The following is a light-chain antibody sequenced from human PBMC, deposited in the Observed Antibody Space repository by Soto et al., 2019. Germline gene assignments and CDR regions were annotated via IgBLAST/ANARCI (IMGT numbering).Light chain of an antibody. CDR1: QSVSTN. CDR2: SAS. V-gene: IGKV3-15*01. Sequence: EILMTQSPASLSASPGEGGTLTWRASQSVSTNLGWYQQKPGQAPRLLIYSASTRNTGIPTRFTGSGAGTEYTPTSSILPADDFAFYYHQKYKNSLTFGQGTKVEVK. J-gene: IGKJ1*01. CDR3: QKYKNSLT.